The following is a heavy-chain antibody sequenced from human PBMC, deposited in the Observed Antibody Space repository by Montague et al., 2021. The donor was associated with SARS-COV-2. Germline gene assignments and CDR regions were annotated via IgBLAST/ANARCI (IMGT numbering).Heavy chain of an antibody. D-gene: IGHD4/OR15-4a*01. V-gene: IGHV4-38-2*02. Sequence: SETLSLTCTVSRGSISSGSYWGWIRQPPGKGLEWIGTSDHSGITYYSPSLKSRVTISLDTSKNQFSLNLDSVTASDTAMYYCARVISAVAGANFYFDYWGQGTLVTVSS. CDR1: RGSISSGSY. CDR2: SDHSGIT. CDR3: ARVISAVAGANFYFDY. J-gene: IGHJ4*02.